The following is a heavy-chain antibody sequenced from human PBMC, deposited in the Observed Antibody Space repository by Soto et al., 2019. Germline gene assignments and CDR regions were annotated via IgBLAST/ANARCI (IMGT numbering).Heavy chain of an antibody. Sequence: GGSLRLSCAASGFTFSSYEMNWVRQAPGKGLEWVSYISSSGSTIYYADSVKGRFTISRDNAKNSLYLQMNSLRAEDTAVYYCARCGGDCRDAFDIWGQGTMVTVSS. V-gene: IGHV3-48*03. CDR3: ARCGGDCRDAFDI. CDR1: GFTFSSYE. D-gene: IGHD2-21*02. CDR2: ISSSGSTI. J-gene: IGHJ3*02.